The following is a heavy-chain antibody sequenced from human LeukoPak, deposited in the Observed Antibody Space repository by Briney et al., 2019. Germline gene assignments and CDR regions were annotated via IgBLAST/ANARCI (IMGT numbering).Heavy chain of an antibody. CDR3: ARGKNYYDSSLYFQH. Sequence: GASVTVSCKASGDTFTNYGINWVRQAPGQGLEWMGGISTYNDNTNYAQKFQGRVTMTTDTSTSTAYMELRSLRSDDTAVYYCARGKNYYDSSLYFQHWGQGTLVTVSS. J-gene: IGHJ1*01. D-gene: IGHD3-22*01. CDR2: ISTYNDNT. V-gene: IGHV1-18*01. CDR1: GDTFTNYG.